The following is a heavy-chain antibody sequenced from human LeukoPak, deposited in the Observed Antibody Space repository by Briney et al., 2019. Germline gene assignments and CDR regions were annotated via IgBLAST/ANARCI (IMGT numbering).Heavy chain of an antibody. V-gene: IGHV4-59*01. CDR1: GGSLSSYY. J-gene: IGHJ4*02. CDR2: IYYSGST. D-gene: IGHD3-16*02. Sequence: SETLSLTCTVSGGSLSSYYWSWIRQPPGKGLEWIGYIYYSGSTNYNPSLKSRVTISVDTSKNQFSLTLSSVTAADTAVYYCARGGYVWGSYRWGLDYWGQGTLDTVSS. CDR3: ARGGYVWGSYRWGLDY.